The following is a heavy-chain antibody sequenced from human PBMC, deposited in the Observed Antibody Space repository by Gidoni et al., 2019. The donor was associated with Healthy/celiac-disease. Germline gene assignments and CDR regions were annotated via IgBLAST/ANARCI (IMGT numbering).Heavy chain of an antibody. D-gene: IGHD1-1*01. CDR3: ARARGTASEHYYYYYMDV. CDR1: GFTFSSYG. J-gene: IGHJ6*03. Sequence: QVQLVESGGGVVQPGRSLRLSCAASGFTFSSYGMHWVRQASGKGLEWVAVIWYDGSNKYYADSVKGRFTISRDNSKNTLYLQMNSLRAEDTAVYYCARARGTASEHYYYYYMDVWGKGTTVTVSS. V-gene: IGHV3-33*01. CDR2: IWYDGSNK.